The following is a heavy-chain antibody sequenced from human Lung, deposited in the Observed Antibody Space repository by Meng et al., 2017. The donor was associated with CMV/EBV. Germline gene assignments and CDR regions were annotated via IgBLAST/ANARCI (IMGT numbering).Heavy chain of an antibody. D-gene: IGHD6-13*01. Sequence: SXKISCAASGFTFDDYAMYWVRQAPGKGLQWVSGISWNHGNIDYADSVKGRFTISRDNAKNFLYLQMNSLRPEDTAVYYCAKDMIAATGVGYRYYYYGMDVXGQGXTVTVSS. J-gene: IGHJ6*02. CDR2: ISWNHGNI. CDR1: GFTFDDYA. CDR3: AKDMIAATGVGYRYYYYGMDV. V-gene: IGHV3-9*01.